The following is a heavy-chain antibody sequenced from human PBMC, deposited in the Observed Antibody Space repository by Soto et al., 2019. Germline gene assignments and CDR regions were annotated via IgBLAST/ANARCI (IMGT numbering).Heavy chain of an antibody. J-gene: IGHJ6*02. CDR3: KCSGGSEVGDYCYGMDV. D-gene: IGHD2-15*01. V-gene: IGHV3-53*01. CDR2: IYSGGST. Sequence: EVQLVESGGGLIQPGGSLRLSCAASGFTVSSNYMSWVRQAPGKGLEWVSVIYSGGSTYYADSVKGRFTISRDNSKNTLYLQMNSLRAEYTAVYYCKCSGGSEVGDYCYGMDVWGQGTTVTVS. CDR1: GFTVSSNY.